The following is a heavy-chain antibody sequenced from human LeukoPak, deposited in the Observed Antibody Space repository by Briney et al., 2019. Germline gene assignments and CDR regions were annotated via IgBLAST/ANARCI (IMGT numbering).Heavy chain of an antibody. D-gene: IGHD3-3*01. CDR2: ITSKIDGGKT. J-gene: IGHJ4*02. CDR3: ADCGNVWSGDYGGY. V-gene: IGHV3-15*01. Sequence: PGGSLRLSCAASGFTFNNAWMSWVRQAPGKWLEWVGRITSKIDGGKTDYAAPVKCRFSISKADSKNTVYLQMNSRKTDDTAVYYHADCGNVWSGDYGGYWGQGTLVTVSS. CDR1: GFTFNNAW.